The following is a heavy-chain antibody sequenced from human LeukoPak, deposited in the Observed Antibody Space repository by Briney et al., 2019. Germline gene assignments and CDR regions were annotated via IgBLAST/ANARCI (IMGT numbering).Heavy chain of an antibody. CDR3: ARDAHYDSSGDNWFDP. CDR2: IWYDGSNK. V-gene: IGHV3-33*01. J-gene: IGHJ5*02. Sequence: GGSLTLSCAASGFTLSSYGMHWVRQAPGKGLGWVAVIWYDGSNKYYADSVKGRFTISRDNSKNTLYLQMNSLRAEDTAVYYCARDAHYDSSGDNWFDPWGQGTLVSVSS. CDR1: GFTLSSYG. D-gene: IGHD3-22*01.